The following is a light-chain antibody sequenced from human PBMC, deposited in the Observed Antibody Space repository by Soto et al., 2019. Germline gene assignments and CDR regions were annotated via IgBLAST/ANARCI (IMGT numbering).Light chain of an antibody. Sequence: EIVLTQSPGTLSLSPGERATLSCRASQSVSSSYLAWYQQKPGQAPRLLIYGASSRATGIPARFSGSGSGTDFTLTISRLEPEDFAVYYCQQYNNWPPTWTFGQGTKVDIK. CDR2: GAS. CDR1: QSVSSSY. V-gene: IGKV3-20*01. CDR3: QQYNNWPPTWT. J-gene: IGKJ1*01.